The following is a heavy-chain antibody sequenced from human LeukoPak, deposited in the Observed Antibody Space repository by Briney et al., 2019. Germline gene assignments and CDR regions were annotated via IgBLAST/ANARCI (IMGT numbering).Heavy chain of an antibody. J-gene: IGHJ5*02. CDR1: GDSISSGSYY. CDR3: ARDKTLAYCGGDCYPET. V-gene: IGHV4-61*02. D-gene: IGHD2-21*01. Sequence: SETLSLTCTVSGDSISSGSYYWSWIRQPAGKGLEWIGRIYTSGRTDYNPSLKSRVTISVDTSKNQFSLKLSSVTAADTAVYYCARDKTLAYCGGDCYPETWGQGALVTVSS. CDR2: IYTSGRT.